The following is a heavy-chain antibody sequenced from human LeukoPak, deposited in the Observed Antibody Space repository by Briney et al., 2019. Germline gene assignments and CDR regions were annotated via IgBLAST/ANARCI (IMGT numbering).Heavy chain of an antibody. D-gene: IGHD2-21*02. J-gene: IGHJ6*02. CDR3: ARGYCGGDCYLSYYYGMDV. Sequence: GGSLRLSCAASGFTVSSNYMSWVRQAPGKGLEWVSVIYSGGSAYYADSVKGRFTISGDNSKNTLYLQMNSLRAEDTAVYYCARGYCGGDCYLSYYYGMDVWGQGTTVTVSS. CDR1: GFTVSSNY. CDR2: IYSGGSA. V-gene: IGHV3-66*01.